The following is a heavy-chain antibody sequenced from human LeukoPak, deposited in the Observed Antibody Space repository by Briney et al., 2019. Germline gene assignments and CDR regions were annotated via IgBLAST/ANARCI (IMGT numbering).Heavy chain of an antibody. D-gene: IGHD2/OR15-2a*01. Sequence: SVKVSCKASGGTFSSHTINWVRQAPGQGLEWMGGASPVFGTANYAQKFQGRLTITADESTSTAYMELSSLRSEDTAVYYRAREPIVPTPREEDYYYYGMDVWGKGTTVTVSS. CDR1: GGTFSSHT. J-gene: IGHJ6*04. V-gene: IGHV1-69*13. CDR3: AREPIVPTPREEDYYYYGMDV. CDR2: ASPVFGTA.